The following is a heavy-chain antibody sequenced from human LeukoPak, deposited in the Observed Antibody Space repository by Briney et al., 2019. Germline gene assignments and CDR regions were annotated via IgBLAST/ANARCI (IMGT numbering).Heavy chain of an antibody. J-gene: IGHJ4*02. D-gene: IGHD3-10*01. CDR2: ISNSGDRT. Sequence: GGSLRLSCAASGFTFSSYAMSWVRQAPGKGLEWVSIISNSGDRTYYADSVKGRFTISRDNSKNTLYLQMNSLRAEDTAVYYCAKRVQYGSGSYHFDYWGQGTLVTVSS. CDR1: GFTFSSYA. V-gene: IGHV3-23*01. CDR3: AKRVQYGSGSYHFDY.